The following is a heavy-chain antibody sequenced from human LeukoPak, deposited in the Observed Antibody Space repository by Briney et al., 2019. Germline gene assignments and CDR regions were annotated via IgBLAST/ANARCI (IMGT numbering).Heavy chain of an antibody. D-gene: IGHD6-13*01. CDR3: AVRGSSSRPFDY. J-gene: IGHJ4*02. Sequence: PGGSLRLSCTASGFVLSSYAMSWVRQAPGKGLEWVSAISGSGGSTYYADSVKGRFTISRDNSKNTLYLQMNSLRAEDTAVYYCAVRGSSSRPFDYWGQGTLVTVSS. CDR1: GFVLSSYA. CDR2: ISGSGGST. V-gene: IGHV3-23*01.